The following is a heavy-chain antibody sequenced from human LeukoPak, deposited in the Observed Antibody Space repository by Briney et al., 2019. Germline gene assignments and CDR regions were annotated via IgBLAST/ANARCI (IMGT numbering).Heavy chain of an antibody. Sequence: PGGSLRLSCAASGFTFSSYSMNWVRQAPGKGLEWVAVIWYDGSNQYYADSVKGRFTISRDNSKNTLYLQMNSLRAEDTAVYYCAKDESSRQQLVPLDYWGQGTLVTVSS. CDR3: AKDESSRQQLVPLDY. CDR2: IWYDGSNQ. D-gene: IGHD6-13*01. J-gene: IGHJ4*02. CDR1: GFTFSSYS. V-gene: IGHV3-33*06.